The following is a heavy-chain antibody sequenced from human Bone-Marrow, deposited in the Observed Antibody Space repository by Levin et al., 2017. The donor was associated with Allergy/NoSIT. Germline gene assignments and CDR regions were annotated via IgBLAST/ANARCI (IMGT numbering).Heavy chain of an antibody. CDR3: ASFNPNPPEGYYYGMDV. Sequence: GESLKISCKASGYTFTSYDINWVRQATGQGLEWMGWMNPNSGNTGYAQKFQGRVTMTRNTSISTAYMELSSLRSEDTAVYYCASFNPNPPEGYYYGMDVWGQGTTVTVSS. CDR1: GYTFTSYD. D-gene: IGHD1-14*01. J-gene: IGHJ6*02. CDR2: MNPNSGNT. V-gene: IGHV1-8*01.